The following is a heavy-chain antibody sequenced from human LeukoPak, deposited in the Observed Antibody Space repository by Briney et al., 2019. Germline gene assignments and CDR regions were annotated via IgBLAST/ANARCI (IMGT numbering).Heavy chain of an antibody. Sequence: PSETLSLTCTVSGGSISSYYWSWIRQPPGKGLEWIGYFYYSGSTNYNPSLKSRVTISVDTSKKQFSLNLSSVAAADTALYFCARGNFFGYYFDSWGQGTLVTASS. D-gene: IGHD1-1*01. J-gene: IGHJ4*02. CDR3: ARGNFFGYYFDS. CDR2: FYYSGST. CDR1: GGSISSYY. V-gene: IGHV4-59*01.